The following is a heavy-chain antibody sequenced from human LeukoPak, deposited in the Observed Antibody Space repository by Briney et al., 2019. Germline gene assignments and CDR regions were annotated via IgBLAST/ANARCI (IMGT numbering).Heavy chain of an antibody. CDR1: AGSLSGYY. CDR2: IDHTGST. D-gene: IGHD3-10*01. V-gene: IGHV4-34*01. J-gene: IGHJ4*02. CDR3: ARGGYGPGSHYRY. Sequence: SETLSLTCDVNAGSLSGYYWIWIRQPPGMGLEWIGEIDHTGSTNYNPSLKSRVTISAEASRNQFSLRLNSVTAADTAVYYCARGGYGPGSHYRYWGQGTLVTVSS.